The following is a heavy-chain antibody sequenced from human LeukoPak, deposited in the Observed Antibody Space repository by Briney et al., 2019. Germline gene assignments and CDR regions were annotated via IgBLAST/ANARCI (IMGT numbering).Heavy chain of an antibody. J-gene: IGHJ5*02. V-gene: IGHV4-39*07. Sequence: SETLSLTCTVSGGSISSSSYYWGWIRQPPGKGLEWIGSIYYSGSTYYNPSLKSRVTISVDTSKNQFSLKLSSVTAADTAVYYCARDRGIAVAGLNWFDPWGQGTLVTVSS. D-gene: IGHD6-19*01. CDR2: IYYSGST. CDR1: GGSISSSSYY. CDR3: ARDRGIAVAGLNWFDP.